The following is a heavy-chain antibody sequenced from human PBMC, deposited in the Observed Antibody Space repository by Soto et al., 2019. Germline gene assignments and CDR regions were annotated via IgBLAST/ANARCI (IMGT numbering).Heavy chain of an antibody. CDR3: AKRFPIFGVVKLSPVVDH. V-gene: IGHV3-23*01. J-gene: IGHJ4*02. Sequence: GGSLRLSCAASGFSFSHHAMSWVRQAPGKGLEWVSGISSGSGDNTYYAASVKGRFTISRDNSKSTLYLQMNNLRAEDTALYFCAKRFPIFGVVKLSPVVDHWGQGTLVTVSS. CDR2: ISSGSGDNT. D-gene: IGHD3-3*02. CDR1: GFSFSHHA.